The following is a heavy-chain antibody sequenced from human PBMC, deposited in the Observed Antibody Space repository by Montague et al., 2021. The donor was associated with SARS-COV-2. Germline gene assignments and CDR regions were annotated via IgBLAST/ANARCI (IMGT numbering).Heavy chain of an antibody. CDR1: VGSISGYY. J-gene: IGHJ5*02. Sequence: SETLSLTCTVSVGSISGYYWTWIRQPPGKGLEWIGYIYDSGSANYNPSLKSRPTISVDTSNNQFSLRLSSVTAADTAVYYCARGYCGGDCHVGPWGQGILVTVSS. CDR2: IYDSGSA. V-gene: IGHV4-59*01. CDR3: ARGYCGGDCHVGP. D-gene: IGHD2-21*02.